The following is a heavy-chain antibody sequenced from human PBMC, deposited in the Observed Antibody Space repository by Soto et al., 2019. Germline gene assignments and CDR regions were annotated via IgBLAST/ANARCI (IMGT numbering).Heavy chain of an antibody. CDR2: INPNSGGT. V-gene: IGHV1-2*04. CDR3: ARGKRELVQTWFDP. J-gene: IGHJ5*02. CDR1: GYTFTGYY. Sequence: ASVKVSCKASGYTFTGYYMHWVRQAPGQGLEWMGWINPNSGGTNYAQKFQGWVTMTRDTSISTAYMELSRLRSDDTAVYYCARGKRELVQTWFDPWGHGTLVTVSS. D-gene: IGHD6-13*01.